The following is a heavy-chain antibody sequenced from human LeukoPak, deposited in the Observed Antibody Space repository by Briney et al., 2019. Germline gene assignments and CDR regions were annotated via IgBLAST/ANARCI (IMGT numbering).Heavy chain of an antibody. CDR2: ISAYNDNT. J-gene: IGHJ3*02. V-gene: IGHV1-18*01. CDR3: ARERVVVVPAAPPDAIDI. CDR1: GYTFTSYG. Sequence: ASVKVSCKASGYTFTSYGINWVRQAPGQGLEWMGWISAYNDNTNYAQKFQGRVTMTTDTSTSTAYMELRSLRSDDTAVYYCARERVVVVPAAPPDAIDIWGQGTMVTVSS. D-gene: IGHD2-2*01.